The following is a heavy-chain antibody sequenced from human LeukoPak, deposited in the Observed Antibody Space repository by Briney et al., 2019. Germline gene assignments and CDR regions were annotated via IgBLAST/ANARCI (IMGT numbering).Heavy chain of an antibody. Sequence: GGSLRLSCAASGFTFSSYSMNWVRQAPGKGLEWVSYISSSSSTIYYADSVKGRFTISRDNAKNSLYPQMNSLRAEDTAVYYCARALYCSGGSCYFSDYWGQGTLVTVSS. V-gene: IGHV3-48*01. J-gene: IGHJ4*02. CDR3: ARALYCSGGSCYFSDY. CDR1: GFTFSSYS. D-gene: IGHD2-15*01. CDR2: ISSSSSTI.